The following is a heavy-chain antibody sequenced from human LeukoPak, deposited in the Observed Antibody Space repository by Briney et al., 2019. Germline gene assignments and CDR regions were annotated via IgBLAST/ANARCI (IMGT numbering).Heavy chain of an antibody. J-gene: IGHJ4*02. CDR2: IYWDDDK. Sequence: QTLTLSCTFSGFSLSTSGVGVVWIRQPPGKALEWLALIYWDDDKHYSPSLITRLTITKDTSKNQVVLTITNMDPIDTATYYCARSAAGFDYWGQGTLVTVSS. D-gene: IGHD6-13*01. CDR3: ARSAAGFDY. CDR1: GFSLSTSGVG. V-gene: IGHV2-5*02.